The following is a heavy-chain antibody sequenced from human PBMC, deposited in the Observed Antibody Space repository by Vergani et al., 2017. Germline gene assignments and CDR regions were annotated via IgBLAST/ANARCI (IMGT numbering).Heavy chain of an antibody. J-gene: IGHJ5*02. CDR2: INPNSGGT. CDR1: GYTFTGYY. D-gene: IGHD2-2*01. Sequence: QVQLVQSGAEVKKPGASVKVSCKASGYTFTGYYMHWVRQAPGQGLEWMGWINPNSGGTNYAQKFQGRVTMTRDTSISTAYMELSRLRSDDTAVYYCAREGCAMGYCSSTGWFDPWGQGSLVTVSS. CDR3: AREGCAMGYCSSTGWFDP. V-gene: IGHV1-2*02.